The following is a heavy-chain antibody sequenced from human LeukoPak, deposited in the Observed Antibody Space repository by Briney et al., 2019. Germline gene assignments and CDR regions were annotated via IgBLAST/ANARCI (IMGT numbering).Heavy chain of an antibody. CDR3: AKDLTWMLGRFDS. D-gene: IGHD2-2*03. J-gene: IGHJ4*02. V-gene: IGHV3-33*06. Sequence: GKSLRLSCAASGFTFSSYGMHWVRQAPGKGLEWVAVIWFDGDNKYYADSVKGRFTISRDNSKNTLYLQMNSLRAEDTAVYYCAKDLTWMLGRFDSWGQGTRVTVSS. CDR1: GFTFSSYG. CDR2: IWFDGDNK.